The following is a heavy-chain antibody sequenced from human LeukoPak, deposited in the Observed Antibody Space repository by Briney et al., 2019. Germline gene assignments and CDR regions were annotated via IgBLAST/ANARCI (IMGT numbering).Heavy chain of an antibody. CDR1: GFTFSSYS. J-gene: IGHJ6*03. CDR3: AKPKTYYYDSSGSARDYYYYMDV. CDR2: ISSSSSYI. V-gene: IGHV3-21*04. Sequence: GGSLRLSCAASGFTFSSYSMNWVRQAPGKGLEWVSSISSSSSYIYYADSVKGRFTISRDNSKNTLYLQMNSLRAEDTAVYYCAKPKTYYYDSSGSARDYYYYMDVWGKGTTVTVSS. D-gene: IGHD3-22*01.